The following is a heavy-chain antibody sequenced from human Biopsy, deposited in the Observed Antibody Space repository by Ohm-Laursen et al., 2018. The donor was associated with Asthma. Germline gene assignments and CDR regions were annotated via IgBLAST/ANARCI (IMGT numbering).Heavy chain of an antibody. CDR3: ARIYDYWSGHYGFDP. J-gene: IGHJ5*02. CDR2: IYHSGGT. Sequence: GTLSLTCSVSGGSISSSYWSWIRQPPGKGLEWIGYIYHSGGTNYNPSLKSRVTMSVDTAKNQFSLKLSSVTAADTAVYYCARIYDYWSGHYGFDPWGQGTLVTVPS. CDR1: GGSISSSY. D-gene: IGHD3-3*01. V-gene: IGHV4-59*01.